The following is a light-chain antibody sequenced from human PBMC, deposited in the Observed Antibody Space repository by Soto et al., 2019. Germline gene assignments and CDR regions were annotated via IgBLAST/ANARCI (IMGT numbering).Light chain of an antibody. CDR1: QGISTD. Sequence: DIQLTQSPSFLSASVGDRVTITCRASQGISTDLNWYQQKPGKAPKLLIYTTSSLQSGVPSRFSGSGSETDFTLTISSLQPEDFATYSCQQSYNTTWTFGQGTKVDI. CDR3: QQSYNTTWT. J-gene: IGKJ1*01. V-gene: IGKV1-39*01. CDR2: TTS.